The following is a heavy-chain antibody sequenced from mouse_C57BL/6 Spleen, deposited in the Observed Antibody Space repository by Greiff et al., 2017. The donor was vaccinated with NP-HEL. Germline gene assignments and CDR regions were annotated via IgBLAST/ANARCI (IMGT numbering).Heavy chain of an antibody. J-gene: IGHJ3*01. CDR1: GYTFTDYY. CDR2: INPYNGGT. D-gene: IGHD3-2*02. CDR3: ARGRQLRLPFAY. V-gene: IGHV1-19*01. Sequence: EVQLQQSGPVLVKPGASVKMSCKASGYTFTDYYMNWVKQSHGKSLEWIGVINPYNGGTSYNQKFKGKATLTVDKSSSTAYMELNSLTSEDSAVYYCARGRQLRLPFAYWGQGTLVTVSA.